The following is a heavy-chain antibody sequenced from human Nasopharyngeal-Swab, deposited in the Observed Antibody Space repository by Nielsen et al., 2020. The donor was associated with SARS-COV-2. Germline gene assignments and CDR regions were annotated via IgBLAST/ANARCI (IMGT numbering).Heavy chain of an antibody. CDR2: ISYDGSNK. Sequence: GESLKISCAASGFIFSSYGMHWVRQAPGKGPEWVAVISYDGSNKYYADSVKGRFTISRDNSKNTLYLQMNSLRAEDMAVYYCAEALAAMDDYYYYGMDVWGQGTTVTVSS. CDR1: GFIFSSYG. V-gene: IGHV3-30*18. CDR3: AEALAAMDDYYYYGMDV. J-gene: IGHJ6*02. D-gene: IGHD5-18*01.